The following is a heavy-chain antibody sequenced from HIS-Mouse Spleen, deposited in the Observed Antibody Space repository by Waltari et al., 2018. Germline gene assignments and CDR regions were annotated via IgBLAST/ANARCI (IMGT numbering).Heavy chain of an antibody. Sequence: EVQLVETGGGLIQPGGSLRLSCAASGFTVSSNSMSWVRQAPGKGLEWVSVIYSGGSTYYADSVKGRFTISRDNSKNTLYLQMNSLRAEDTAVYYCARAMYYYDSSGYFDYWGQGTLVTVSS. CDR2: IYSGGST. D-gene: IGHD3-22*01. V-gene: IGHV3-53*02. CDR1: GFTVSSNS. J-gene: IGHJ4*02. CDR3: ARAMYYYDSSGYFDY.